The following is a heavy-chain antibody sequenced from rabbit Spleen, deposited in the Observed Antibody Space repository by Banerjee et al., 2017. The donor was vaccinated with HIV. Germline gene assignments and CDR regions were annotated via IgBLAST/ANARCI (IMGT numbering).Heavy chain of an antibody. CDR1: GFSFSNEDE. D-gene: IGHD3-1*01. J-gene: IGHJ6*01. CDR3: ARDFDGFIDCNFGL. Sequence: QEQLVESGGGLVRPGGSLTLSCKASGFSFSNEDEMCWVRQAPGKGLQWIACINAVTGKSVYATWAKVRFPFSKSSSITVPLQIPSLTAADTSFYVCARDFDGFIDCNFGLWGPGTLVTVS. CDR2: INAVTGKS. V-gene: IGHV1S45*01.